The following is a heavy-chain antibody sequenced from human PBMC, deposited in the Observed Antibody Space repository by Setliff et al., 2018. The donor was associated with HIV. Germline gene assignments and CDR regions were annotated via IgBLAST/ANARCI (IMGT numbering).Heavy chain of an antibody. D-gene: IGHD2-15*01. Sequence: ASVKVSCKASGYTFTGYYMHWVRQAPGQGLERMGWINPNSGGTNYAQKFQGRVTMTRDTSISTAYMELSRLRSDDTAVYYCARDPGYCSGGSCYSGGVDYWGQGTLVTVSS. CDR2: INPNSGGT. CDR1: GYTFTGYY. J-gene: IGHJ4*02. CDR3: ARDPGYCSGGSCYSGGVDY. V-gene: IGHV1-2*02.